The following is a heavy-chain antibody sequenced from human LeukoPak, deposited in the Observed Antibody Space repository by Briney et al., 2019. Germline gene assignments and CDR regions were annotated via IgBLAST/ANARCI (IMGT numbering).Heavy chain of an antibody. CDR1: GGSISSYY. J-gene: IGHJ5*02. CDR2: IYYSGST. D-gene: IGHD3-9*01. Sequence: SETLSLTCTVSGGSISSYYWSWIRQPPGKGLEWIGYIYYSGSTNYNPSLKSRVTISVDTSKNQFSLQLSSVTAAGTAVYYRARTNSENYDILTGYSNWFDPWGQGTLVTVSS. V-gene: IGHV4-59*01. CDR3: ARTNSENYDILTGYSNWFDP.